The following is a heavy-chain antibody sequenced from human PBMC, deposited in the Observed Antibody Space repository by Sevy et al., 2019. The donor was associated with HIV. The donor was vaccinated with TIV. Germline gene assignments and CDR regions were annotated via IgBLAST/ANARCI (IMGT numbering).Heavy chain of an antibody. CDR1: GGSVSTDSYY. V-gene: IGHV4-61*01. D-gene: IGHD4-17*01. CDR2: LFYSGST. Sequence: SETLSLTCTVSGGSVSTDSYYWSWIRQPPGKGLEWIGYLFYSGSTNYNPSLKSRVTISLDTSKNQFSLKLSSVTPADTAVYYCARCRSPYGDYATGSFDYWGQGALVTVSS. CDR3: ARCRSPYGDYATGSFDY. J-gene: IGHJ4*02.